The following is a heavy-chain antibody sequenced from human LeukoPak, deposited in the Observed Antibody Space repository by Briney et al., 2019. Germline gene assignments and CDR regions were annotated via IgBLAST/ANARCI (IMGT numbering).Heavy chain of an antibody. J-gene: IGHJ4*02. Sequence: GGSLRLSCAASGFTFSSYSMNWVRQAPGKGLELVSSISSSSSYIYYADSVKGRFTISRDNAKNSLYLQMNSLRAEDTAVYYCARDLGDYYDSSGYNGYWGQGTLVTVSS. V-gene: IGHV3-21*01. CDR1: GFTFSSYS. CDR3: ARDLGDYYDSSGYNGY. D-gene: IGHD3-22*01. CDR2: ISSSSSYI.